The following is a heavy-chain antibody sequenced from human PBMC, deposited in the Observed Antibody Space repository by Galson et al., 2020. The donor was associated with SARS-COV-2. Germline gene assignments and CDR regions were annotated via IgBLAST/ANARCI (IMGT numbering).Heavy chain of an antibody. J-gene: IGHJ4*02. V-gene: IGHV4-39*07. Sequence: SETLSLTCTVSAGSISSSSYYWGWIRQPPGKGLDWIGSIHYSGSTYYHPTLKSRVTISVDTSKNQFSLKLSSVTAADTAVYYCARGLGEYYDSSGYYYVRDYWGQGTLVTVSS. CDR2: IHYSGST. CDR3: ARGLGEYYDSSGYYYVRDY. CDR1: AGSISSSSYY. D-gene: IGHD3-22*01.